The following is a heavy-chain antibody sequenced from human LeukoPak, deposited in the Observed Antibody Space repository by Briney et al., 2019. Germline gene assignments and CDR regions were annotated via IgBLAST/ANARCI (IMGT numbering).Heavy chain of an antibody. J-gene: IGHJ3*02. V-gene: IGHV4-4*07. CDR2: IYTSGST. CDR1: GGSISSYY. CDR3: ARDLHSYSSGWPDAFDI. D-gene: IGHD6-19*01. Sequence: SETLSLTCTVSGGSISSYYWSWIRQPAGKGLEWIGRIYTSGSTNYNPSLKSRVTMSVDTSKNQFSLKLSSVTAADTAVYYCARDLHSYSSGWPDAFDIWGQGTMVTVSS.